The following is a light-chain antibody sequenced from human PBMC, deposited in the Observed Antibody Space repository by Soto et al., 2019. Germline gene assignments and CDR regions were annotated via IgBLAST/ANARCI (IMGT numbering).Light chain of an antibody. V-gene: IGKV1-6*01. CDR3: LQHYNYPRT. CDR2: AAS. Sequence: AIQMTQSPSSLSASVGDRVTIACRASQGIRNDLVWYQQKPGKAPNLPIYAASRLQSGVPSRFSGSGSGTDFTLTISSLQPEDFATYYCLQHYNYPRTFGQGTKVEIK. CDR1: QGIRND. J-gene: IGKJ1*01.